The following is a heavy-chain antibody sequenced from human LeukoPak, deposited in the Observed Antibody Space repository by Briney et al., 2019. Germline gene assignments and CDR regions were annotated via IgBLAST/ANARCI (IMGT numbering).Heavy chain of an antibody. D-gene: IGHD3-3*01. Sequence: SETLSLTCAVSGGSISSGGYSWSWIQQPPGKGLEWIGYIYHSGSTYYNPSLKSRVTISVDRSKNQFSLKLSSVTAADTAVYYCARREIRIAIFGVVIIPAPNFDCWGQGTLVTVSS. CDR3: ARREIRIAIFGVVIIPAPNFDC. J-gene: IGHJ4*02. V-gene: IGHV4-30-2*01. CDR2: IYHSGST. CDR1: GGSISSGGYS.